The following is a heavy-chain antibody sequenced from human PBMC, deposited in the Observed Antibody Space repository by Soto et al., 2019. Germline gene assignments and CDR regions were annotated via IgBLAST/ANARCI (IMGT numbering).Heavy chain of an antibody. V-gene: IGHV4-59*01. Sequence: PSETLSLTCTVSGGSISSYYWSWIRQPPGKGLEWIGYIYYSGSTNYNPSLKSRVTISVDTSKNQFSLKLSSVTAADTAVYYCASAGLRTYYFDYWGQGTLVTVSS. CDR1: GGSISSYY. CDR3: ASAGLRTYYFDY. CDR2: IYYSGST. D-gene: IGHD1-7*01. J-gene: IGHJ4*02.